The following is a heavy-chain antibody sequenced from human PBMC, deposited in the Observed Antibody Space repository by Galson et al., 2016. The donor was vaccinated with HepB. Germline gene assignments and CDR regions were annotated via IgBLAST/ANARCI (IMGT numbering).Heavy chain of an antibody. CDR2: ISGSDGRT. V-gene: IGHV3-23*01. Sequence: SLRLSCAASGFTFSSYAMVWVRQAPGKGLEWISAISGSDGRTYYADSVKGRFTISRDNSKNTLFLQMNSRRDEDTAVYFCARAAGDYGNDGFPNFDYWGQGTLATVSS. D-gene: IGHD4-17*01. CDR3: ARAAGDYGNDGFPNFDY. J-gene: IGHJ4*02. CDR1: GFTFSSYA.